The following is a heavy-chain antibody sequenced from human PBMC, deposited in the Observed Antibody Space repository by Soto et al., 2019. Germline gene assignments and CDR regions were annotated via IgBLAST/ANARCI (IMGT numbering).Heavy chain of an antibody. CDR2: IHSTGKT. Sequence: ASETLSLTCTVSGGSVRSGGYYWSWIRQHPGKGLEWIGYIHSTGKTSCNPSLKSRVSMSVDTSQNQFSMSLSSVTAADTAVYYCAREAATASRDFYYYYYGLDVWGQGTTVTVSS. D-gene: IGHD6-13*01. CDR1: GGSVRSGGYY. J-gene: IGHJ6*02. V-gene: IGHV4-31*03. CDR3: AREAATASRDFYYYYYGLDV.